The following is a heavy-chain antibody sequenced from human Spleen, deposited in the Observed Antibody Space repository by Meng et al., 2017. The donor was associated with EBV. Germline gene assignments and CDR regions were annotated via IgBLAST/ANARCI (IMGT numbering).Heavy chain of an antibody. J-gene: IGHJ1*01. V-gene: IGHV4-61*01. CDR1: GASVGKITYY. CDR3: ARGTRGDSPEEFQY. CDR2: IYYSGTT. Sequence: LRAPGQAMVNPSDTLSLPCLVSGASVGKITYYWAWIRQPPGKGLEWIGYIYYSGTTKYNPSLKSRVTISVDTSKNQFSLKLNSVTTADTAVYYCARGTRGDSPEEFQYWGQGTLVTVSS. D-gene: IGHD2-21*02.